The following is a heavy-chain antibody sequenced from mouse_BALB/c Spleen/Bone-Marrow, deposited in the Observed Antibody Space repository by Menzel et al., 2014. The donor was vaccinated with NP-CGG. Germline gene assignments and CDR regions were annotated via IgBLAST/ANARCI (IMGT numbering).Heavy chain of an antibody. V-gene: IGHV1-12*01. D-gene: IGHD2-14*01. CDR2: IYPGNGDT. CDR3: ARGGTPYYFDY. J-gene: IGHJ2*01. Sequence: AQLQQSGAELVKPGASVKMSCNASGYTFTSYNMHWVKQTPGQGLEWIGAIYPGNGDTSYNQKFKGKATLTADKSSSTAYMQLSSLTSEDSAVYYCARGGTPYYFDYWGQGTTLTVSS. CDR1: GYTFTSYN.